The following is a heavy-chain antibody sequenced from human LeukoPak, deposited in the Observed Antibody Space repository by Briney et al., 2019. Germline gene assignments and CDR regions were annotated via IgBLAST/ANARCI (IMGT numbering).Heavy chain of an antibody. V-gene: IGHV3-21*01. D-gene: IGHD1-20*01. J-gene: IGHJ4*02. CDR3: ARVITGMDY. CDR2: ISSSGSYI. Sequence: GGSLRLSCAAAGFTFSSYSMYWVRQAPGKGLEWVSSISSSGSYIYYADSVKGRFTISRDNARNSLYLQMNSLRAEDTAVYYCARVITGMDYWGQGTLVTVSS. CDR1: GFTFSSYS.